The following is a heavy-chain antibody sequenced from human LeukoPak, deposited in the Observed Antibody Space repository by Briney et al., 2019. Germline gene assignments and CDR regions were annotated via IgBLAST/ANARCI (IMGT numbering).Heavy chain of an antibody. CDR3: ARVTYGSGTYGAFDY. CDR2: ISASGGTK. Sequence: GGSLRLSCGGSGFTFSDYYMSWIRQAPGKGLEWVAYISASGGTKYYGDSVKGRFTISRDNTKNSLYLQMNSLRAEDTAVYYCARVTYGSGTYGAFDYWGQGTLVTASS. J-gene: IGHJ4*02. D-gene: IGHD3-10*01. V-gene: IGHV3-11*01. CDR1: GFTFSDYY.